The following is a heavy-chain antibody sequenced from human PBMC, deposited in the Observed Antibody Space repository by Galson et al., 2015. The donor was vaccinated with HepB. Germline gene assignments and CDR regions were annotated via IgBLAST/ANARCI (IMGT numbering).Heavy chain of an antibody. J-gene: IGHJ4*02. CDR2: VSGNGGTT. CDR1: GFTFSSYA. V-gene: IGHV3-23*01. D-gene: IGHD1-26*01. Sequence: CAASGFTFSSYAMSLVRQAPGKGLEWVSTVSGNGGTTYYADSVKGRFTISRDNAKNSLYLQMNSLRAEDTAVYYCASGNFGISRLSGSYHTPLDYWGQGTLATVSS. CDR3: ASGNFGISRLSGSYHTPLDY.